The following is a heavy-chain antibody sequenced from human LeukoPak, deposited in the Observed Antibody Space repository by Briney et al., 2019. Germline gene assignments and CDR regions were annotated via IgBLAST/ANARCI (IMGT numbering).Heavy chain of an antibody. V-gene: IGHV3-30*04. D-gene: IGHD2-21*02. Sequence: LTGGSLRLSCAASGFTFSSYAMHWVRQAPGRGLEWVAVISYDGSNKYYADSVKGRFTISRDNSKNTLYLQMNSLRAEDTAVYYCARSRVTADIDYWGQGTLVTVSS. CDR1: GFTFSSYA. CDR2: ISYDGSNK. CDR3: ARSRVTADIDY. J-gene: IGHJ4*02.